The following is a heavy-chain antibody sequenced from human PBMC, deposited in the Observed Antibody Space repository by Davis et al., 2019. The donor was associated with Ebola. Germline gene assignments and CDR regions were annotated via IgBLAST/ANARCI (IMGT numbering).Heavy chain of an antibody. CDR1: GYTFTSYD. J-gene: IGHJ6*03. D-gene: IGHD6-19*01. V-gene: IGHV1-8*01. CDR2: MNPNSGNT. CDR3: ARDRRQQWLVQGGSSPLAAGRYYYYMDV. Sequence: ASVKVSCKASGYTFTSYDINWVRQATGQGLEWMGWMNPNSGNTGYAQKFQGRVTMTRNTSISTAYMELSSLRSEDTAVYYCARDRRQQWLVQGGSSPLAAGRYYYYMDVWGKGTTVTVSS.